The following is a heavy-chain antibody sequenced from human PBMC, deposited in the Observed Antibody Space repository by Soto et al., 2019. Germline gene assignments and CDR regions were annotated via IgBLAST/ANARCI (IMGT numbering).Heavy chain of an antibody. CDR1: GFTFSSYR. V-gene: IGHV3-74*01. J-gene: IGHJ5*02. CDR3: TREKFDP. CDR2: IKTDGSST. Sequence: GGPLRLSCAASGFTFSSYRMHWVRQAPGKGLVWVSRIKTDGSSTNYADSVKGRFTISRDNAKNTLYLQMNSLRPEDTAVYYCTREKFDPWGQGTLVTVSS.